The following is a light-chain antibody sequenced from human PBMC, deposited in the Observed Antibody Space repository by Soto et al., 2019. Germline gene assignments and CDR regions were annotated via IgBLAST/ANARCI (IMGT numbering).Light chain of an antibody. V-gene: IGKV3-15*01. CDR1: QSISSN. Sequence: EIVRTQSPATLSVSPGERATLSCRASQSISSNLGWYQQRPGQAPRLLIYGASTRATGIPARFSGSGSETEFTLTISSLQSEDCGVYYCQQYNTWRSITFGQGTRLEIK. CDR2: GAS. J-gene: IGKJ5*01. CDR3: QQYNTWRSIT.